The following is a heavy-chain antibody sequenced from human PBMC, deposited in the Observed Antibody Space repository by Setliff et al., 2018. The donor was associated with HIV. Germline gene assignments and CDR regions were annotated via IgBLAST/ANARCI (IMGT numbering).Heavy chain of an antibody. CDR3: ARGGRSDGYHIAS. Sequence: PSETLSLTCTVSGGPISSYFWTWIRQSPEKGLEWIGYIYRYGSPNYNPSLQSRVTLSVDTSKNQFSLTLTSVTAADTAVYYCARGGRSDGYHIASWGQGILVTVSS. V-gene: IGHV4-59*01. J-gene: IGHJ4*02. CDR1: GGPISSYF. D-gene: IGHD2-15*01. CDR2: IYRYGSP.